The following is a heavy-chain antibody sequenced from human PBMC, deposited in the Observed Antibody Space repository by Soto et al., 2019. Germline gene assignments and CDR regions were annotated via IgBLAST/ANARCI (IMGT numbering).Heavy chain of an antibody. CDR3: ARGRYGDY. CDR2: ISAHNGNT. J-gene: IGHJ4*02. D-gene: IGHD1-1*01. Sequence: QVHLVQSGAEGKKPGASVKVSCKGSGYAFTTYGITWVRQAPGQGLEWMGWISAHNGNTNYAQKLQGRVTVTRDTSTSTAYMELRSLRYDDTAVYYCARGRYGDYWGQGALVTVSS. CDR1: GYAFTTYG. V-gene: IGHV1-18*01.